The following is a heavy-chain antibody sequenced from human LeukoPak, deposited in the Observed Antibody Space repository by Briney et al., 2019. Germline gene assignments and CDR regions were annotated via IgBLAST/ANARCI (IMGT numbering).Heavy chain of an antibody. CDR2: ISSTSTYI. J-gene: IGHJ4*02. CDR3: ARALDGYTPAY. CDR1: GFTFSSYF. V-gene: IGHV3-21*01. Sequence: PGGSLRLSCAASGFTFSSYFMNWVRQAPGKGLEWVSSISSTSTYIYYADSVKGRFTISRDNAKNSLYLQMNNLRAEDTAVYYCARALDGYTPAYWGQGNPGRRLL. D-gene: IGHD5-24*01.